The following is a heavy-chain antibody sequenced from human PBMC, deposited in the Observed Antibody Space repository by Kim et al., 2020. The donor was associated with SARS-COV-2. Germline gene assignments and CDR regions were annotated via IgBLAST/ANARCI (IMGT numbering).Heavy chain of an antibody. J-gene: IGHJ6*01. CDR2: IKYNTDSKYT. Sequence: GGSLRLSCAASGFTFSNASMSWVRQAPGKGLEWIGRIKYNTDSKYTAYAVPGKGRFTISREENTNTLHMQMNSPKTEATSVYSCTTGNRSGFDYYYDMDV. CDR3: TTGNRSGFDYYYDMDV. V-gene: IGHV3-15*01. CDR1: GFTFSNAS. D-gene: IGHD6-25*01.